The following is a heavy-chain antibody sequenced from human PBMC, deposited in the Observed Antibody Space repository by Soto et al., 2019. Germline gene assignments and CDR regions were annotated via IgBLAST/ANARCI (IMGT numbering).Heavy chain of an antibody. Sequence: GGSLRLSCVASGFTFSSYSMNWVRQAPGKGLEWVSSISSSSSYIYYADSVKGRFTISRDNAKNSLYLQMNSLRAEDTAVYYCATLLRFLEWSPDGRGKGTTVTVSS. CDR2: ISSSSSYI. CDR3: ATLLRFLEWSPDG. J-gene: IGHJ6*04. CDR1: GFTFSSYS. V-gene: IGHV3-21*01. D-gene: IGHD3-3*01.